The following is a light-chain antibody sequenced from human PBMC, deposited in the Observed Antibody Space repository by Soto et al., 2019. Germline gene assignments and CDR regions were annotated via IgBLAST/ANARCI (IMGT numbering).Light chain of an antibody. V-gene: IGKV1-33*01. J-gene: IGKJ4*01. Sequence: DFPMTQSPSSLSASVGDRDTITCQASQDISNYLNWDQQKPGKAPKLLIYDASNLETGVPSRFSGSGSWTDFTFTISSLQPEDIATYYCQQYDNLPPALTFGGGTKVEIK. CDR2: DAS. CDR3: QQYDNLPPALT. CDR1: QDISNY.